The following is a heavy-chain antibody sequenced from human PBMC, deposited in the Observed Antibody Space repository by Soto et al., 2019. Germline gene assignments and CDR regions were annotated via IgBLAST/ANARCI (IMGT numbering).Heavy chain of an antibody. J-gene: IGHJ4*02. D-gene: IGHD3-16*01. CDR2: IWYDGSNK. CDR3: ARDFRGDLDY. CDR1: GFTFSSYG. Sequence: QVQLVESGGGVVQPGRSLRLSCAASGFTFSSYGMHWVRQAPGKGLEWVAVIWYDGSNKYYADSVKGRFTISRDNSKNTLYLQMNSLRAEDTAVYYGARDFRGDLDYWGQGTLVTVSS. V-gene: IGHV3-33*01.